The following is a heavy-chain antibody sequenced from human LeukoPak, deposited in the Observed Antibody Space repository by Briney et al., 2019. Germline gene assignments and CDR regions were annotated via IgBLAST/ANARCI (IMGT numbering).Heavy chain of an antibody. V-gene: IGHV3-20*04. J-gene: IGHJ5*02. Sequence: GGSLRLSCAASGFTFDDYGMSWVRLAPGKGLEWVSDINWNGGRTGYTDSVKGRFTISRDNAKNSLYLQMNSLRAEDTALYYCARVIVGATRWFDPWGQGTLVTVSS. CDR1: GFTFDDYG. CDR2: INWNGGRT. CDR3: ARVIVGATRWFDP. D-gene: IGHD1-26*01.